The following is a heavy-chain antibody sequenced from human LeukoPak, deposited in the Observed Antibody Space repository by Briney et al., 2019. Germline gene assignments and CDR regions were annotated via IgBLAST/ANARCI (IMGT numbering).Heavy chain of an antibody. V-gene: IGHV3-30*18. CDR1: GFTFSSYG. CDR3: AKSRGKTMIVLGY. J-gene: IGHJ4*02. Sequence: PGRSLRLSCAASGFTFSSYGMHWVRQAPGKGLEWVAAISYDGSNKYYADSVKGRFTISRDNSKNTLYLQMNSLRAEDTAVYYCAKSRGKTMIVLGYWGQGTLVTVSS. CDR2: ISYDGSNK. D-gene: IGHD3-22*01.